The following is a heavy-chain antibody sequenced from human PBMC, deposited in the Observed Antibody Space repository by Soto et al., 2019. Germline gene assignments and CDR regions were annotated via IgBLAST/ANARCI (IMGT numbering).Heavy chain of an antibody. D-gene: IGHD3-22*01. V-gene: IGHV3-30*18. Sequence: QVQLVESGGGVVQPGRSLRLSCAASGFTFSSYGMHWVRQAPGKGLEWVAVISYDGSNKYYADSVKGRFTISRDNSKNTLYLQMNSLRAEDTAVYYCAKDSGYYDSSGYIEYFQHWGQVTLVTVSS. J-gene: IGHJ1*01. CDR3: AKDSGYYDSSGYIEYFQH. CDR1: GFTFSSYG. CDR2: ISYDGSNK.